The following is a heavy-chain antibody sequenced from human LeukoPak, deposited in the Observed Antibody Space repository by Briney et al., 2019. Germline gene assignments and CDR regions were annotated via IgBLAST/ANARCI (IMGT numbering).Heavy chain of an antibody. CDR2: ISPTGSTT. J-gene: IGHJ4*02. CDR3: ARGPNSNWSGLDF. CDR1: GFXFSGHW. D-gene: IGHD6-6*01. V-gene: IGHV3-74*01. Sequence: GXXRXSXTXXGFXFSGHWMHWARQLPGKGLVWVSRISPTGSTTSYADSVKGRFTVSRDNAKNTLYLQVNNLRAEDTAVYYCARGPNSNWSGLDFWGQGTLLTVSS.